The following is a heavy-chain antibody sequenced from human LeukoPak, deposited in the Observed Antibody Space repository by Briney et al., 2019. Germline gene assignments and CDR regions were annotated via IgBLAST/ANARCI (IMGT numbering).Heavy chain of an antibody. CDR3: AANYDFWSGYPPD. D-gene: IGHD3-3*01. J-gene: IGHJ4*02. CDR2: LYSSGTT. CDR1: GFILGNYA. V-gene: IGHV3-66*02. Sequence: GGSLRLSCAASGFILGNYAMNWVRQAPGKGLEWVSILYSSGTTYYADSVKGRFTISRDNSKNTLYLQMNSVRAEDTAVYYCAANYDFWSGYPPDWGQGTLVTVSS.